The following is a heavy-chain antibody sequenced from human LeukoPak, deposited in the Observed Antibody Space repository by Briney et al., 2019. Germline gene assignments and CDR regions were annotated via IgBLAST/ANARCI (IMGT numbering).Heavy chain of an antibody. D-gene: IGHD6-19*01. V-gene: IGHV3-11*01. J-gene: IGHJ4*02. Sequence: PGGSLRLSCAASGFTFSDYYMSWIRQAPGKGLEWVSYISSSGSTIYYADSVKGRFTISRDNAKNSLYLQMNSLRAEDTAVYHCARVLRDIAVAGIAPGDYWGQGTLVTVSS. CDR2: ISSSGSTI. CDR1: GFTFSDYY. CDR3: ARVLRDIAVAGIAPGDY.